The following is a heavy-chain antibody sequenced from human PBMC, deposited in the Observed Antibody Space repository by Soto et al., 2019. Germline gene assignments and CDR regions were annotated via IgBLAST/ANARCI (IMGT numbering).Heavy chain of an antibody. CDR3: ARNRGGYCQH. D-gene: IGHD3-16*01. J-gene: IGHJ1*01. CDR1: GFTFSDYY. Sequence: QVQLVESGGGMVKPGGSLKLSSAASGFTFSDYYMSWIRQAPGKGLEWVSYISGSSGTIDYADSLKGRFTISRDNAKNSLYLQMSSLRAEDTAVYYCARNRGGYCQHWGQGTLVIVSS. CDR2: ISGSSGTI. V-gene: IGHV3-11*01.